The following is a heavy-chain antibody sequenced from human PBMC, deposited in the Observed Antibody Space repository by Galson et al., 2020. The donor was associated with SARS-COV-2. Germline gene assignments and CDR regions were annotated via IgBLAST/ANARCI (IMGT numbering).Heavy chain of an antibody. Sequence: GESLKISCAASGFTFSSYGMHWVRQAPGKGLEWVAVISYDGSNKYYADSVKGRFTISRDNSKNTLYLQMNSLRAEDTAVYYCAKDIVVVPAANYYYGMDVWGQGTTVTVSS. D-gene: IGHD2-2*01. CDR3: AKDIVVVPAANYYYGMDV. J-gene: IGHJ6*02. CDR2: ISYDGSNK. V-gene: IGHV3-30*18. CDR1: GFTFSSYG.